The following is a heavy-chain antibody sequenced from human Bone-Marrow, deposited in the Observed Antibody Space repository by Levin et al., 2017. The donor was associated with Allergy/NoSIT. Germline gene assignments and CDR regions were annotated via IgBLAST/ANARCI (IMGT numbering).Heavy chain of an antibody. CDR3: AKDGEGKLFGVYNWFAP. D-gene: IGHD3-3*01. V-gene: IGHV3-9*01. CDR1: GFNFDDYA. J-gene: IGHJ5*02. CDR2: INWNSDVR. Sequence: RAGGSLRLSCATSGFNFDDYAMHWVRQAPGKGLEWVAGINWNSDVRVYADSVKGRFTISRDNAKNSLYLQMNSLRLEDTAIYYCAKDGEGKLFGVYNWFAPWGQGTPVNVSS.